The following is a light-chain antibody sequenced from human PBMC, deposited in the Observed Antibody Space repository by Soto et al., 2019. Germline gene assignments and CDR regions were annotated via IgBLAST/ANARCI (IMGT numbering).Light chain of an antibody. CDR2: DVS. J-gene: IGLJ2*01. CDR3: RSYTSSSTLVV. Sequence: QSALTQPASVSGSHGQSITISCTGTSSDVGGYNYVSWYQQHPGKAPKLMIYDVSNRPAGVSNRFSGSKSGNTASLTISGLQAEDEADYYCRSYTSSSTLVVFGGGTNLTVL. V-gene: IGLV2-14*01. CDR1: SSDVGGYNY.